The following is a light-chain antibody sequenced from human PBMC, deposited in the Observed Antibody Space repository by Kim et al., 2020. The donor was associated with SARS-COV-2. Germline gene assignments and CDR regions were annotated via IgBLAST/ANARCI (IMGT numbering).Light chain of an antibody. Sequence: ASVGDRVTINCQASQSISTYLNWYQQKPGKARKLLIYAASGLQSGVPSRFSGSGSGTDFTLTISSLQPEDFATYDCQQSYSSPRTFGQGTKVDIK. V-gene: IGKV1-39*01. CDR1: QSISTY. CDR2: AAS. J-gene: IGKJ1*01. CDR3: QQSYSSPRT.